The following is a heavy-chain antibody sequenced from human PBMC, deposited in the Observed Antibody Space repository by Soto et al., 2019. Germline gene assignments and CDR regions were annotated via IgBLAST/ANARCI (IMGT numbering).Heavy chain of an antibody. Sequence: ASVKVSCKASGGAFSSYAISWVRQAPGQGLEWMGGIIPIFGTANYAQKFQGRVTITADESTSTAYMELSSLRSEDTAVYYCARDLIEYYDFWSGQTPVYYYYGMDVWGQGTTVTVSS. CDR3: ARDLIEYYDFWSGQTPVYYYYGMDV. CDR2: IIPIFGTA. V-gene: IGHV1-69*13. J-gene: IGHJ6*02. CDR1: GGAFSSYA. D-gene: IGHD3-3*01.